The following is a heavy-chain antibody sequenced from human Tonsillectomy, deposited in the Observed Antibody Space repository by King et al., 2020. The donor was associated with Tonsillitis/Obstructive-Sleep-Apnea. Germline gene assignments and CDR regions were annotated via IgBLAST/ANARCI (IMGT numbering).Heavy chain of an antibody. V-gene: IGHV3-11*05. J-gene: IGHJ3*02. CDR2: ISPSGSYS. CDR1: GFTFSDYY. CDR3: SRGRTTLVRSLAFNI. Sequence: VQLVESGGGLVKPGGSLRLSCAASGFTFSDYYMSWIRQAPGKGLEWLSYISPSGSYSNYADSVKGRFSISRDNAKNSLYLQMNSLRAEDTAVYYCSRGRTTLVRSLAFNIWGQGTLVTVSS. D-gene: IGHD1-1*01.